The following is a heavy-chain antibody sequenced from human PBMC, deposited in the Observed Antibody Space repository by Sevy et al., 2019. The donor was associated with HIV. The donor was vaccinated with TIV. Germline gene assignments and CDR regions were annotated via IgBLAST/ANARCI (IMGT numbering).Heavy chain of an antibody. Sequence: GGSLRLSCAASGFTFSSYGMHWDRQAPGKGLEWVAFIRYDGSNKYYADSVKGRFTISRDNSKNTLYLQMNSLRAEDTAVYYCAKRRELERRLDYFDYWGQGTLVTVSS. J-gene: IGHJ4*02. V-gene: IGHV3-30*02. CDR2: IRYDGSNK. CDR3: AKRRELERRLDYFDY. CDR1: GFTFSSYG. D-gene: IGHD1-1*01.